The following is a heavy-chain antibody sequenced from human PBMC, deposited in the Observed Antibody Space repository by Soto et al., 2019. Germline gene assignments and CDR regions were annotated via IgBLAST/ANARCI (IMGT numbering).Heavy chain of an antibody. V-gene: IGHV4-31*03. CDR2: IYYSGST. CDR3: VRDPISTSSYGMDV. Sequence: QVQLQESGPGLVKPSQTLSLTCTVSGGSISSGGYYWSWIRQHPGKGLEWIGYIYYSGSTYYNPSLKSRVTISVDTSKNQFSLKLSSVTAADTAVYYCVRDPISTSSYGMDVWGQGTTVTDSS. CDR1: GGSISSGGYY. D-gene: IGHD2-2*01. J-gene: IGHJ6*02.